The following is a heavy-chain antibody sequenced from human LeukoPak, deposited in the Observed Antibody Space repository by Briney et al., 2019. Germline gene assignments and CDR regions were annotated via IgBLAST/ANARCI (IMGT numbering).Heavy chain of an antibody. Sequence: GGSLRLSCAASGLTVSSIYMSWVRQAPGKGLEWVSVIYTGGSTYYADSVKGRFTISRDNSKSTLYLQMNSLRDEDTAVYYCASPGGGDYYNSWGQGTLVTVSS. D-gene: IGHD3-10*01. J-gene: IGHJ4*02. CDR1: GLTVSSIY. V-gene: IGHV3-53*01. CDR3: ASPGGGDYYNS. CDR2: IYTGGST.